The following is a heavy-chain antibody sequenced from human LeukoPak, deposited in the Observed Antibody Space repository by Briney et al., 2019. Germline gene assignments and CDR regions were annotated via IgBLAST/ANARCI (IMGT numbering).Heavy chain of an antibody. CDR2: IIPIFGTA. V-gene: IGHV1-69*13. J-gene: IGHJ4*02. Sequence: ASVKVSCKASGYTFTAYGFSWVRQAPGQGLEWMGGIIPIFGTANYAQKFQGRVTITADESTSTAYMELSSLRSEDTAVYYCARVKTYYDILTGYPFDYWGQGTLVTVSS. D-gene: IGHD3-9*01. CDR1: GYTFTAYG. CDR3: ARVKTYYDILTGYPFDY.